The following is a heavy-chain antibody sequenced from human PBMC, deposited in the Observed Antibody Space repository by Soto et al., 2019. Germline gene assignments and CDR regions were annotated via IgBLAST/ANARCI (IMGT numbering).Heavy chain of an antibody. V-gene: IGHV3-11*01. CDR2: ISNSGRTL. D-gene: IGHD6-6*01. CDR1: GFTFSDYY. Sequence: PGGSLRLSCAASGFTFSDYYMSWIRQAPGKGLEWVSYISNSGRTLYYADSMKGRFTISRDNAKNSLYLQINSLRSEDTAVYYCARDLVAVSGGVYSSSSGGYFFDLWGQGTLVTVSS. J-gene: IGHJ4*02. CDR3: ARDLVAVSGGVYSSSSGGYFFDL.